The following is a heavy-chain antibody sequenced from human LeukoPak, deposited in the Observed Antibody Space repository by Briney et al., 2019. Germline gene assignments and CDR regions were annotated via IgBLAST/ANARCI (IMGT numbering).Heavy chain of an antibody. CDR2: IKQDGSEE. CDR1: GFTFDSHW. Sequence: GGSLRLSCAASGFTFDSHWMTRVRQAPGKGLEWVANIKQDGSEEYYLDSVKGRFVISRDNAKNSVFLLMSSLRAEDTAVYYCVRERYSSGWSYWFDSWGQGTLVTVSS. CDR3: VRERYSSGWSYWFDS. V-gene: IGHV3-7*03. D-gene: IGHD6-19*01. J-gene: IGHJ5*01.